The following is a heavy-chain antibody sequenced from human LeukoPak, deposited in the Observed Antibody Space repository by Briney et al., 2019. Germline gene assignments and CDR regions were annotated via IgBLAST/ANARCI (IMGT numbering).Heavy chain of an antibody. CDR1: GFTFSSYG. CDR3: AKAGYDSSGRSTPLFYYYYYMDV. V-gene: IGHV3-30*02. J-gene: IGHJ6*03. Sequence: PGGSLRLSCAASGFTFSSYGMHWVRQAPGKGLEWVAFIRYDGSNKYYADSVKGRFTISRDNSKNTLYLQMNSLRAEDTAVYYCAKAGYDSSGRSTPLFYYYYYMDVWGKGTTVTISS. CDR2: IRYDGSNK. D-gene: IGHD3-22*01.